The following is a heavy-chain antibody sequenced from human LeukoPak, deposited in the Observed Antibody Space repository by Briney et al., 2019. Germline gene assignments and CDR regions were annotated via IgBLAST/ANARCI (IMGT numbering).Heavy chain of an antibody. CDR2: ISGSGGST. V-gene: IGHV3-23*01. CDR1: GFTFSSYA. Sequence: GGSLRLSCAAPGFTFSSYAMSWVRQAPGKGLEWVSAISGSGGSTYYADSVKGRFTISRDNSKNTLYLQMNSLRAEDTAVYYCAKDGGVVVPAAIRPGGDAFDIWGQGTMVTVSS. J-gene: IGHJ3*02. D-gene: IGHD2-2*02. CDR3: AKDGGVVVPAAIRPGGDAFDI.